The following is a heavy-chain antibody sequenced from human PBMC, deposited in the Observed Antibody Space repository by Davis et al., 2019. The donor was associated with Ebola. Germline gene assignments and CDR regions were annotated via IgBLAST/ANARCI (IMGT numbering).Heavy chain of an antibody. CDR1: GFTFSKYW. CDR3: AKDKNYDFWSGYPHDAFDI. J-gene: IGHJ3*02. V-gene: IGHV3-7*03. Sequence: GGSLRLSCAASGFTFSKYWMNWVRQAPGKGLEWVANIKQDGSEKYYVDSVKGRFTISRDNSRNTLYLQMNSLRAEDTAIYYCAKDKNYDFWSGYPHDAFDIWGQGTMVTVSS. D-gene: IGHD3-3*01. CDR2: IKQDGSEK.